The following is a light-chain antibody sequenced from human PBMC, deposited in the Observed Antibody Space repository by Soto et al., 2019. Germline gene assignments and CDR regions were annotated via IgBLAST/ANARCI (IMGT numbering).Light chain of an antibody. J-gene: IGKJ2*01. CDR2: DAS. CDR3: QQYDNLPYT. V-gene: IGKV1-33*01. CDR1: QDISNY. Sequence: DIQMTQSPSSLSASVGDRVTITCQASQDISNYLNWYQQKPGKAPKLLIYDASNLETGIPSRFSGRGSGTYFTFTISSLHPEDIATYYCQQYDNLPYTFGQGTKLEIK.